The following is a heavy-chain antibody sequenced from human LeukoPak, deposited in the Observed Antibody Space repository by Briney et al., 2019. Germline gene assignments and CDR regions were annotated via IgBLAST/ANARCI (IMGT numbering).Heavy chain of an antibody. CDR2: IWYDGSNK. Sequence: PGGSLRLSCAASGFTFSSYGMHWVRQAPGKGLEWVAVIWYDGSNKYYADSAKGQFTISRDNSKNTLYLQMNSLRAEDTAVYYCARDTLDAFDIWGQGTMVTVSS. CDR3: ARDTLDAFDI. CDR1: GFTFSSYG. V-gene: IGHV3-33*01. J-gene: IGHJ3*02.